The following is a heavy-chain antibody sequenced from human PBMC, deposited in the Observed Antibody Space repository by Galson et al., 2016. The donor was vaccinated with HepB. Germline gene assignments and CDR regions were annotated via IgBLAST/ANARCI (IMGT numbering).Heavy chain of an antibody. Sequence: SLRLSCAASGFTFSSYWMHWVRQAPGKGLVSVSRINNDGSSINYVDSVKGRFTSSRDNTKNTLFLQMNSLRAEDTAVYYWARDLVEFCSGSSCQRGGMDVWGQGTTVTVSS. CDR2: INNDGSSI. V-gene: IGHV3-74*01. J-gene: IGHJ6*02. D-gene: IGHD2-15*01. CDR1: GFTFSSYW. CDR3: ARDLVEFCSGSSCQRGGMDV.